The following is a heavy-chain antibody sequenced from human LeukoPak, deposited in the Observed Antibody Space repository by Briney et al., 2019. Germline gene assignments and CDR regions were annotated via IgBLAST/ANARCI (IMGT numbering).Heavy chain of an antibody. V-gene: IGHV4-59*08. CDR3: ARHTTVVPPHYFDY. CDR2: IYYSGST. J-gene: IGHJ4*02. Sequence: KPSETLSLTCTVSGGSISSYYWSWIRQPPGKGLEWIWYIYYSGSTNYNPSLKSRVTISLDTSKNQISLKLCSVTAADTAVYYCARHTTVVPPHYFDYWGQGTLVTVSS. CDR1: GGSISSYY. D-gene: IGHD4-23*01.